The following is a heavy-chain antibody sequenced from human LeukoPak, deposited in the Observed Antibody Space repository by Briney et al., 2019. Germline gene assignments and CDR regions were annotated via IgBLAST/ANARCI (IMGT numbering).Heavy chain of an antibody. V-gene: IGHV4-39*01. D-gene: IGHD4-17*01. CDR2: IYYSGCT. J-gene: IGHJ4*02. CDR3: ARHIPYDYGDYADC. Sequence: SETLSLTCTVSGGSINIRSYYWGWIRQPPGKGLEWIASIYYSGCTYYNPSLKSRVIISVDTSKNQFSLKLGSVTATDTAVYYCARHIPYDYGDYADCWGQGTLVTVSS. CDR1: GGSINIRSYY.